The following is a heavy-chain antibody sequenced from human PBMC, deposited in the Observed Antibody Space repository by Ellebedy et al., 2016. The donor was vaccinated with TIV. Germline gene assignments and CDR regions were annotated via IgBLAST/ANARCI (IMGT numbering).Heavy chain of an antibody. Sequence: ASVKVSCXASGYTFTDYYIHWVRQAPGQGLKWMGCINPNSGDTDYAPKFQGRVTVTRDTSIGTAYMDLSRLRSDDTAVYYCARDPNPGSGGWSSFFDSWGQGTLVTVSS. J-gene: IGHJ4*02. CDR3: ARDPNPGSGGWSSFFDS. CDR2: INPNSGDT. D-gene: IGHD6-19*01. V-gene: IGHV1-2*02. CDR1: GYTFTDYY.